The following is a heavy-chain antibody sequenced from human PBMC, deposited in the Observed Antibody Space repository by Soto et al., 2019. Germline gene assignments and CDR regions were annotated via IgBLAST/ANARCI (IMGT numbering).Heavy chain of an antibody. CDR1: GGSFSGYY. CDR3: ARRWGRTFDY. J-gene: IGHJ4*02. V-gene: IGHV4-34*01. Sequence: PSETLSLTCAVHGGSFSGYYWDWIRQPPGKGLEWIGEVNHGGTSNYNPSLKSRAIISVDTSKNQFSLKLSSVTAADTAVYYCARRWGRTFDYWGQGTLVTVSS. D-gene: IGHD7-27*01. CDR2: VNHGGTS.